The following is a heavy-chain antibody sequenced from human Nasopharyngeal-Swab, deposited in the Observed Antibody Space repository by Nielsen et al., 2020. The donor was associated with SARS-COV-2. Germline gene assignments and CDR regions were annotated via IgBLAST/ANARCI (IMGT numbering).Heavy chain of an antibody. CDR2: IWYDGSNK. CDR1: GFSFSTYG. V-gene: IGHV3-33*01. D-gene: IGHD6-19*01. CDR3: ARDEHSSGWLIDY. J-gene: IGHJ4*02. Sequence: GGSLRLSCAASGFSFSTYGMHWVRQSPVKGLEWLTNIWYDGSNKYYADSVKGRFTISRDNSKNTLYLQMNSLRAEDTAVYYCARDEHSSGWLIDYWGQGTLVTVSS.